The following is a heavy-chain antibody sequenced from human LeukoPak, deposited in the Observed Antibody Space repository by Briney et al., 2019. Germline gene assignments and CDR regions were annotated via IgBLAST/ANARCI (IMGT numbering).Heavy chain of an antibody. CDR3: AKDGTYYYDSSGYWGYFDY. J-gene: IGHJ4*02. D-gene: IGHD3-22*01. CDR1: GFTFSSYN. CDR2: VSSGSSYI. Sequence: PGGSLRLSCAASGFTFSSYNMNWVRQAPGKGLEWVSSVSSGSSYIYYADSVKGRFTISRDNAKNSLYLQMNSLRAEDTALYYCAKDGTYYYDSSGYWGYFDYWGQGTLVTVSS. V-gene: IGHV3-21*04.